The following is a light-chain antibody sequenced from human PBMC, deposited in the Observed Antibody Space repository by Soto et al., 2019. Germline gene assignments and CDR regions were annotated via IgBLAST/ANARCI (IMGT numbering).Light chain of an antibody. CDR1: SSDIGAYNY. Sequence: ALTQPASLSGSPGQSITISCTGTSSDIGAYNYVSWYQQHPGKAPKLIIYEVSHRPSGVSTRFSGSKSGLTDSLTISGLQDEDEADYYCVSFTTSITVEVFGSGTKVTVL. V-gene: IGLV2-14*01. CDR3: VSFTTSITVEV. CDR2: EVS. J-gene: IGLJ1*01.